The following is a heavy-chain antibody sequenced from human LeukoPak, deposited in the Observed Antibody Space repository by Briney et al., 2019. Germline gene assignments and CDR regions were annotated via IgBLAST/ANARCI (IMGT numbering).Heavy chain of an antibody. CDR2: ISYDGSNK. CDR3: AKDPRRYSRTGGYFDY. D-gene: IGHD6-13*01. J-gene: IGHJ4*02. Sequence: GGSLRLSCAASRFTFSSYWMHWVRQAPGKGLEWVAFISYDGSNKYYADSVKGRFTISRDNSKNTLYLQMNSLRAEDTAVYYCAKDPRRYSRTGGYFDYWGQGTLVTVSS. CDR1: RFTFSSYW. V-gene: IGHV3-30*18.